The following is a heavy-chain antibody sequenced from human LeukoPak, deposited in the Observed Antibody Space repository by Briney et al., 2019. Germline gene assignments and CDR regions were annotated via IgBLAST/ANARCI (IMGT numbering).Heavy chain of an antibody. Sequence: ASVKVSCKASGYTFTGYYMHWVRQAPGQGLEWMGWINPNSGGTNYAQKFQGRVTMTRDTSISTAYMELSRLRSDDTAVYYCARDPGGSYPTGYWGKGTLVTVSS. CDR3: ARDPGGSYPTGY. CDR1: GYTFTGYY. CDR2: INPNSGGT. J-gene: IGHJ4*02. V-gene: IGHV1-2*02. D-gene: IGHD1-26*01.